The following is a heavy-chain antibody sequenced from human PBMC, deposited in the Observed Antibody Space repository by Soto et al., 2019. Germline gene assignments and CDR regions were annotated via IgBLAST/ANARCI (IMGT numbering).Heavy chain of an antibody. CDR2: VSIGGST. Sequence: GGSLRLSCAASGFTFSSYAMGWVRQGPGKGLEWVAVVSIGGSTHYADSVRGRFTISRDNSKNTLSLQMNSLTAEDTAVYFCAKSRGAGGHFDYWGQGALVTVYS. D-gene: IGHD2-15*01. CDR1: GFTFSSYA. V-gene: IGHV3-23*01. J-gene: IGHJ4*02. CDR3: AKSRGAGGHFDY.